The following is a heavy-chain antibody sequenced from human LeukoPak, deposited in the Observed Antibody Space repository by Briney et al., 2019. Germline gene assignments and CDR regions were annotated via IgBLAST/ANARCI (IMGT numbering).Heavy chain of an antibody. V-gene: IGHV1-2*06. CDR2: INPNSGGT. Sequence: ASVKVSCKAPGYTFTGYYMHWVRQAPGQGLEWMGRINPNSGGTNYAQKFQGRVTMTRDTSISTAYMELSRLTSDDTAVYYCARTLYGEYVYWGQGTLVTVSS. CDR3: ARTLYGEYVY. CDR1: GYTFTGYY. J-gene: IGHJ4*02. D-gene: IGHD4-17*01.